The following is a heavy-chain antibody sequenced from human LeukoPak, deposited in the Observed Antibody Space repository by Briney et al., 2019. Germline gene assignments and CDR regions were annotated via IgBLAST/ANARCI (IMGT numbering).Heavy chain of an antibody. D-gene: IGHD2-15*01. CDR2: IYTSGST. CDR3: ARDVGCSGGSCHFDY. CDR1: GGSISSYY. V-gene: IGHV4-4*07. Sequence: PSXTLSLTCTVSGGSISSYYWSWIRQPAGKGLEWIGRIYTSGSTNYNPSLKRRVTISVDKSKNKFSLKLSSVTAADTAVYYCARDVGCSGGSCHFDYWGQGTLVTVSS. J-gene: IGHJ4*02.